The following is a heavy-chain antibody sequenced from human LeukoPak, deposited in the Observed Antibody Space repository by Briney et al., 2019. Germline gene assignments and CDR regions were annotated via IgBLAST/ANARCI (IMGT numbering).Heavy chain of an antibody. CDR1: SGXISSYY. D-gene: IGHD3-3*01. V-gene: IGHV4-59*01. J-gene: IGHJ4*02. Sequence: PSETLSLTCTVSSGXISSYYCSRIRQPPGKGLEWIGYIYYSGSSNYNPSLKSRVTMSVDMSKKEFSLRVSSVTAADTAVYYCARMEYYFDHWGQGTLVTVSS. CDR3: ARMEYYFDH. CDR2: IYYSGSS.